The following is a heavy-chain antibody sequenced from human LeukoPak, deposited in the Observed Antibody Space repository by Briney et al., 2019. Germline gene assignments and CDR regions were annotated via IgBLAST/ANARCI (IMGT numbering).Heavy chain of an antibody. J-gene: IGHJ4*02. CDR2: LVYDERN. V-gene: IGHV3-33*08. Sequence: GGSLRLSCAASGFTVDSNYLSWVRQAPGKGLEWVARLVYDERNDYANSVKGRFTISRDNSKNTLYLQMDNLRVDDTAVYYCARDLSAAYDFWGQGILVTVSS. CDR1: GFTVDSNY. CDR3: ARDLSAAYDF. D-gene: IGHD2-21*01.